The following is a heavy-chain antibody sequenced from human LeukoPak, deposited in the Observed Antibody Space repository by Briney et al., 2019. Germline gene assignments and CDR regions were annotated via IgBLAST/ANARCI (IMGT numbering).Heavy chain of an antibody. J-gene: IGHJ3*02. CDR1: VSEFTFSNYG. CDR3: AKEYWGFSGSQSAGFNI. V-gene: IGHV3-30*18. CDR2: ISYDGSNK. D-gene: IGHD1-26*01. Sequence: GGSLRLSCAASVSEFTFSNYGMHWVRQAPGKGLEWVAVISYDGSNKYYADSVKGRFTISRDNSKNTLHLQMNSLRSEDTAVFYCAKEYWGFSGSQSAGFNIWGHGTMVTVSS.